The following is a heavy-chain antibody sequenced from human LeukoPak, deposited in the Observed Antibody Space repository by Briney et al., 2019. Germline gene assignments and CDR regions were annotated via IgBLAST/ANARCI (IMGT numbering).Heavy chain of an antibody. V-gene: IGHV3-30*02. Sequence: GGSLRLSCAASGFTFSSYGMHWVRQAPGKGLKWVAFIRYDGNNEYYTDSVKGRFTISRDNSKNTLYLQMNSLRAEDTAVYYCARALTRGVLDYWGQGTLVTVSS. D-gene: IGHD3-10*01. CDR3: ARALTRGVLDY. CDR2: IRYDGNNE. CDR1: GFTFSSYG. J-gene: IGHJ4*02.